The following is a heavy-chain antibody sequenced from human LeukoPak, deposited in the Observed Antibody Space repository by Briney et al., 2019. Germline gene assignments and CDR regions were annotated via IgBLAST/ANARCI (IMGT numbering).Heavy chain of an antibody. CDR2: ISSSSSYI. Sequence: PGGSLRLSCAASGFTFSSYSMNWVRQAPGKGLEWVSSISSSSSYIYYADSVKGRFTISRDNAKNSLYLQMNSLRAEDTAVYYCARGITMVRGVTPFDYWGQGTLVTVSS. V-gene: IGHV3-21*01. J-gene: IGHJ4*02. CDR3: ARGITMVRGVTPFDY. D-gene: IGHD3-10*01. CDR1: GFTFSSYS.